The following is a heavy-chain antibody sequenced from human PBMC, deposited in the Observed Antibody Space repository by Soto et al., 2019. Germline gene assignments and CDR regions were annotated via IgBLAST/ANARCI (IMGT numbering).Heavy chain of an antibody. J-gene: IGHJ6*02. V-gene: IGHV4-59*01. Sequence: SETLSLTCTVSGGSISSYYWSWIRQPPGKGLEWIGYIYYSGSTNYNPSLKSRVTISVDTSKNQFSLKLSSVTAADTAVYYCARGSYGSGSYYYYYYGMDVWGQGTTVTVSS. CDR2: IYYSGST. CDR1: GGSISSYY. CDR3: ARGSYGSGSYYYYYYGMDV. D-gene: IGHD3-10*01.